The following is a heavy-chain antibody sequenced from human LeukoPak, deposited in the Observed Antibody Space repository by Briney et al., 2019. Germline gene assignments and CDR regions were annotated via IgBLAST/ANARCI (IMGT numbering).Heavy chain of an antibody. CDR1: GYTFTGYY. Sequence: ASVKVSCKASGYTFTGYYMHWVRQAPGQGLEWMGRINPNSGGTNYAQKFQGRVTMTRDTSINTAYIEVSRLRSDDTAIYYCARDLGRDGYNYYSWGQGTLVTVSS. D-gene: IGHD5-24*01. V-gene: IGHV1-2*06. CDR3: ARDLGRDGYNYYS. J-gene: IGHJ4*02. CDR2: INPNSGGT.